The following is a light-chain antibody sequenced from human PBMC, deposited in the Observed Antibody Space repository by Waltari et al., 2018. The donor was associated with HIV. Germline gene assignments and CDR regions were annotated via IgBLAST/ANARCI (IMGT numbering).Light chain of an antibody. CDR2: EVT. CDR3: SSSVGSNNYV. V-gene: IGLV2-8*01. CDR1: SSDVGGSQF. J-gene: IGLJ1*01. Sequence: QSALTQPPSASGSPGQSVTISCTGTSSDVGGSQFVSWYQQHPGKAPKVMIYEVTKRSSGVSDRFAGSRSGNTASLTVSGLQAEDEADYYCSSSVGSNNYVFGTGTKVTVL.